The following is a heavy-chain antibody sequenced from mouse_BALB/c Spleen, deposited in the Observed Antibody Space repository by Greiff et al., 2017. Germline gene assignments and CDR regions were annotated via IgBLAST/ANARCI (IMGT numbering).Heavy chain of an antibody. CDR3: ARSGFDGSSPYYFDY. D-gene: IGHD1-1*01. CDR2: ISSGSSTI. J-gene: IGHJ2*01. Sequence: EVKLQESGGGLVQPGGSRKLSCAASGFTFSSFGMHWVRQAPEKGLEWVAYISSGSSTIYYADTVKGRFTISRDNPKNTLFLQMTSLRSEDTAMYYCARSGFDGSSPYYFDYWGQGTTLTVSS. CDR1: GFTFSSFG. V-gene: IGHV5-17*02.